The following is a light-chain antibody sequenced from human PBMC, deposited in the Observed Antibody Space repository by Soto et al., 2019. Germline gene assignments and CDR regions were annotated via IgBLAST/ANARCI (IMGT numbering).Light chain of an antibody. CDR1: QSVSSSY. J-gene: IGKJ4*01. CDR2: GAS. V-gene: IGKV3-15*01. CDR3: QQYSNWPPRLT. Sequence: EIVLTQSPATLSVSPGDRATLSCRASQSVSSSYLAWYQQKPGQAPRLLIYGASTRATDIPARFSGSGSGTEFTLTISGLQSADSAVYYCQQYSNWPPRLTFGGGTKVDI.